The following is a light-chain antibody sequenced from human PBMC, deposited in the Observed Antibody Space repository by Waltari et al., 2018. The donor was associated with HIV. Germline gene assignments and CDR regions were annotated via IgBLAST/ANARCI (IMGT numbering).Light chain of an antibody. Sequence: QTVVTQEPSLTVSPGGTVTLTCASSTGAVTSSYYPIWFQYQPGQVPRVLFYSTNIKYSWTPARFSASLLGGKAALTLSGVQPEDEGDYYCLLNFGGPWVFGGGTKLTVL. CDR1: TGAVTSSYY. J-gene: IGLJ3*02. V-gene: IGLV7-43*01. CDR2: STN. CDR3: LLNFGGPWV.